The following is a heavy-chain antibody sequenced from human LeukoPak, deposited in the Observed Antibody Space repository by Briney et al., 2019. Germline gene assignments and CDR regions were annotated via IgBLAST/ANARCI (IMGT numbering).Heavy chain of an antibody. CDR1: GFTFSSYA. Sequence: GASLRLSCAASGFTFSSYAMSWVRQAPGKGLEWVSAISGSGGSTYYAGSVKGRFTISRDNSKNTLYLQMSSLRAEDTAVYYCAKHVTVATPPFDYWGQGTLVTVSS. CDR3: AKHVTVATPPFDY. V-gene: IGHV3-23*01. CDR2: ISGSGGST. J-gene: IGHJ4*02. D-gene: IGHD4-17*01.